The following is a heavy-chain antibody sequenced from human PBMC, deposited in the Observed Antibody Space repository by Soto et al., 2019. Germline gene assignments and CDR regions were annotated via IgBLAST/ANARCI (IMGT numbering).Heavy chain of an antibody. CDR2: IKSKTDGGTT. D-gene: IGHD3-22*01. CDR3: TTDSYSTIIIVRFDY. V-gene: IGHV3-15*07. CDR1: GFTFTNAW. J-gene: IGHJ4*01. Sequence: SLRLSCAASGFTFTNAWINWVRQAPGPGLEWVGRIKSKTDGGTTDYAEPVKGRFAISRDDSNNMVYLQMNSLKIEDTAVYYCTTDSYSTIIIVRFDYWGHGTLVTVSS.